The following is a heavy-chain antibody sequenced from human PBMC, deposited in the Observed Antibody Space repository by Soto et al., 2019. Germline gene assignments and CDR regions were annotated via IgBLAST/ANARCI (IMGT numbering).Heavy chain of an antibody. Sequence: ASVKVSCKASGYTFTSYAMHWVRQAPGQRLEWMGWINAGNGNTKYSQKFQGRVTITRDTSASTAYMELSSLRSEDTAVYYCARDYSNNNWFDPWGEGTLVTLSS. CDR2: INAGNGNT. CDR3: ARDYSNNNWFDP. J-gene: IGHJ5*02. D-gene: IGHD4-4*01. V-gene: IGHV1-3*01. CDR1: GYTFTSYA.